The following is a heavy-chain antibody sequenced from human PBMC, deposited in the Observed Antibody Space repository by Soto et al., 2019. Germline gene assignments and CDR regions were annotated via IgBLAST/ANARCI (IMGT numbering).Heavy chain of an antibody. CDR1: GFTVSSNY. Sequence: PGWSLRLSCAASGFTVSSNYMSWVRQAPGKGLEWVSVIYSGGSTYYADSVKGRFTISRDNSKNTLYLQMNSLRAEDTAVYYCARDAGSTSYTTNYYYGMDVWGQGTTVTVSS. J-gene: IGHJ6*02. V-gene: IGHV3-53*01. D-gene: IGHD2-2*01. CDR3: ARDAGSTSYTTNYYYGMDV. CDR2: IYSGGST.